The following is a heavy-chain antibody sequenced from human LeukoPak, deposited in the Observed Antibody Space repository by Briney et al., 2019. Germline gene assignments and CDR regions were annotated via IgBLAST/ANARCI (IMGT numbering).Heavy chain of an antibody. Sequence: SETLSLTCTVSGGSINSGDHYWSWIRQSPGKGPEWIGYIFSTGSTYYNPSLQSRLTISHDKSTNQFFLKLTSVTAADTAVYYCARDRGGWLRPYFDSWGLGTLVTVSS. CDR2: IFSTGST. CDR3: ARDRGGWLRPYFDS. J-gene: IGHJ4*02. V-gene: IGHV4-30-4*08. CDR1: GGSINSGDHY. D-gene: IGHD5-12*01.